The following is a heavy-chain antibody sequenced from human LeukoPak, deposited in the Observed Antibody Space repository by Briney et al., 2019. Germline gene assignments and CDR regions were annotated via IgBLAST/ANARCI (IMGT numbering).Heavy chain of an antibody. V-gene: IGHV3-30*04. CDR2: ISYDGSNK. CDR1: GFTFSSYA. CDR3: ARDPSRGGSGWSGNFDY. J-gene: IGHJ4*02. D-gene: IGHD6-19*01. Sequence: PGGSLRLSCAASGFTFSSYAMHWVRQAPGKGLEWVAVISYDGSNKYYADSVKGRFTISRDNSKNTLYLQMNSLRAEDTAVYYCARDPSRGGSGWSGNFDYWGQGTLVTVSS.